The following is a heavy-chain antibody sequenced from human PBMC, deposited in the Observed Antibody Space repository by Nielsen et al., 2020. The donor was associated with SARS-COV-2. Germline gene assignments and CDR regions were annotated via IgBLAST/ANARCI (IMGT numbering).Heavy chain of an antibody. J-gene: IGHJ5*02. CDR1: GYTFTNYY. CDR3: ATGSVMVREQNWFDP. CDR2: ITPIGGTT. D-gene: IGHD3-10*01. Sequence: ASVKVSCKTFGYTFTNYYIHWVRRAPGQGLEWVGMITPIGGTTAYARRFQGRVTMTRDTSTSTVYMLLSSLRSDDTAVYYCATGSVMVREQNWFDPWGQGTLVTVSS. V-gene: IGHV1-46*01.